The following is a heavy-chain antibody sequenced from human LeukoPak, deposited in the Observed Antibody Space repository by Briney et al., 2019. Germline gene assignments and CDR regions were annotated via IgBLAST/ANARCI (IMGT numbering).Heavy chain of an antibody. D-gene: IGHD3-10*01. V-gene: IGHV3-53*01. CDR2: IYSAGGI. J-gene: IGHJ4*02. Sequence: GGSLRLSCAASGFTVSSNYIGWVRQPPGKGLEWVSIIYSAGGIYYADSVRGRFTISRDNSKNTVGLQMNSLTVEDTAVYYCASGGLGTRKYYSDPFHYWGQGTLVTVSS. CDR3: ASGGLGTRKYYSDPFHY. CDR1: GFTVSSNY.